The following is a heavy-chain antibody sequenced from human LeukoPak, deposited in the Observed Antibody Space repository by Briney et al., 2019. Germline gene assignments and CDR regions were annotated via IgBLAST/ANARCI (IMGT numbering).Heavy chain of an antibody. CDR2: IIPIFGTA. D-gene: IGHD1-1*01. CDR3: ARAHRQLERLGRYYFDY. Sequence: ASVKVSCKASGGTFSSYAISWVRQASGQGLEWMGGIIPIFGTANYAQKFQGRVTITADESTSTAYMELSSLRSEDTAVYYCARAHRQLERLGRYYFDYWGQGTLVTVSS. CDR1: GGTFSSYA. J-gene: IGHJ4*02. V-gene: IGHV1-69*01.